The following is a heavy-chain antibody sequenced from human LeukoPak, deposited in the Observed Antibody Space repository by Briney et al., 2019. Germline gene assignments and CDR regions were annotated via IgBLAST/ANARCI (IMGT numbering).Heavy chain of an antibody. V-gene: IGHV3-30*04. CDR2: ISFDGSNK. CDR3: ARDRAYTPVGAMDV. Sequence: GGSLRLSRAASGFTFSNHALHWVRQAPGKGLEWVAVISFDGSNKYYADSVKGRFTISRDNSKNTAFLQMISLRGEDTAVYYCARDRAYTPVGAMDVWGQGTTVIVSS. D-gene: IGHD4-11*01. J-gene: IGHJ6*02. CDR1: GFTFSNHA.